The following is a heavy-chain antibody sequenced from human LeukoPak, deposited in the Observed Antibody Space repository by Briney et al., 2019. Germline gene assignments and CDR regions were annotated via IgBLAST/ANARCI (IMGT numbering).Heavy chain of an antibody. Sequence: SETLSLTCAVYGGSFSGYYWSWIRQPPGKGLEWIGEINHSGSTNYNPSLKSRVTISVDTSKNQFSLKLSSVTAADTAVYYCARRRGGYGYSWFDPWGQGTLVTVSS. CDR1: GGSFSGYY. CDR3: ARRRGGYGYSWFDP. V-gene: IGHV4-34*01. CDR2: INHSGST. D-gene: IGHD5-18*01. J-gene: IGHJ5*02.